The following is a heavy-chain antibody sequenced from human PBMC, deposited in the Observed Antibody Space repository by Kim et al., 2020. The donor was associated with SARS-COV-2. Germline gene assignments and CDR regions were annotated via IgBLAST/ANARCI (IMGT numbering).Heavy chain of an antibody. CDR2: IRDSGGST. J-gene: IGHJ1*01. CDR1: GFTFNTYA. Sequence: GGSLRLSCAASGFTFNTYAMSWVRRVPGKGLEWVSGIRDSGGSTKYADSVKGRFSISRDNSKNTLYLQMDSLRAEDTAVYYCAKVTSGSSGWFEYFQHWGQGTLVTVSS. CDR3: AKVTSGSSGWFEYFQH. D-gene: IGHD6-19*01. V-gene: IGHV3-23*01.